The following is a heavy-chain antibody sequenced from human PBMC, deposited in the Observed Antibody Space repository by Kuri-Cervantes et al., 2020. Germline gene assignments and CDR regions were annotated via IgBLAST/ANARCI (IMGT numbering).Heavy chain of an antibody. CDR1: GFTFSSYS. CDR3: AREMGNWGYFDY. V-gene: IGHV3-7*01. D-gene: IGHD7-27*01. J-gene: IGHJ4*02. CDR2: IKQDGSEK. Sequence: GESLKISCAASGFTFSSYSMNWVRQAPGKGLEWVANIKQDGSEKYYVDSVKGRFTTSRDNAKNSLYLQMNSLRAEDTAVYYCAREMGNWGYFDYWGQGTLVTVSS.